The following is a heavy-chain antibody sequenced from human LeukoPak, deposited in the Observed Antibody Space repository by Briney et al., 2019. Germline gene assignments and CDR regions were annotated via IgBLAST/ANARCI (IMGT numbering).Heavy chain of an antibody. CDR2: ISSSSSYI. Sequence: PGGSLRLSCAASGFTFSSYSMNWVRQAPGKGLEWVSSISSSSSYIYYADSVKGRFTISRDNAKNSLYLQMNSLRAEDTAVYYCARDWDYYDSSGYHSDYWGQGTLVTVSS. V-gene: IGHV3-21*01. D-gene: IGHD3-22*01. CDR3: ARDWDYYDSSGYHSDY. J-gene: IGHJ4*02. CDR1: GFTFSSYS.